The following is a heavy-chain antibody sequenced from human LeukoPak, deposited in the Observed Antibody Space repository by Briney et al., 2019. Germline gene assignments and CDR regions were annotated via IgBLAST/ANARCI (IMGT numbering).Heavy chain of an antibody. Sequence: SETLSLTCTVSDGSIRGYYWSWIRQPPGKGLEWIGYIYYSGNTYYNPSLKSRVTISLDTSKSQFSLRLKSVTAADTAVYYCARQIIRGQYLVHFDYWSQGTLVTVSS. CDR1: DGSIRGYY. D-gene: IGHD6-13*01. V-gene: IGHV4-59*08. CDR2: IYYSGNT. CDR3: ARQIIRGQYLVHFDY. J-gene: IGHJ4*02.